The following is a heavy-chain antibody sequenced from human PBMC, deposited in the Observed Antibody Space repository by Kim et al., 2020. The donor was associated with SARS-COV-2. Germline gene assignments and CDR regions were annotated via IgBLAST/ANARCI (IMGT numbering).Heavy chain of an antibody. CDR1: GGSISSSSYY. CDR3: ARQETITIFGLVISPSWFDP. J-gene: IGHJ5*02. V-gene: IGHV4-39*01. Sequence: SETLCLTCTVSGGSISSSSYYWGWIRQPPGKGLEWIGSIYYSWSTYYNPSLKSRVTISVDTSKNQFSLKLSSVTAADTAVYYCARQETITIFGLVISPSWFDPWGQGTLVTVPS. CDR2: IYYSWST. D-gene: IGHD3-3*01.